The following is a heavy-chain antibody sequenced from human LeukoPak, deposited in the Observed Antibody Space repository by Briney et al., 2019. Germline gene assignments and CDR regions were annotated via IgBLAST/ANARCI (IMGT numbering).Heavy chain of an antibody. V-gene: IGHV1-24*01. CDR1: GYTLTELS. CDR3: ATAAGVVILGANWFDP. Sequence: ASVKVSCKVSGYTLTELSMHWVRQAPGKGLEWMGGFDPEDGETIYAQKFQGRVTITEDTSTDTAYMELSSLRSEDTAVYYCATAAGVVILGANWFDPWGQGTLVTVSS. J-gene: IGHJ5*02. CDR2: FDPEDGET. D-gene: IGHD3-22*01.